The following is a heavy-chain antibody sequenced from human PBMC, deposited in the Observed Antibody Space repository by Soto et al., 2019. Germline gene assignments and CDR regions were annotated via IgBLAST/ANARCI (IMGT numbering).Heavy chain of an antibody. D-gene: IGHD3-10*01. CDR1: GFTFNSYS. CDR3: ARAGYYGSGILL. CDR2: ISNSSSTI. Sequence: VQLVESGGGLVQPGGSLRLSCAASGFTFNSYSMNWVRQAPGKGLEWVSYISNSSSTIYYADSVKGRFTISRDNAKNSLYLQMNSLRDEDTAVYYCARAGYYGSGILLWGQGTLVTVSS. V-gene: IGHV3-48*02. J-gene: IGHJ4*02.